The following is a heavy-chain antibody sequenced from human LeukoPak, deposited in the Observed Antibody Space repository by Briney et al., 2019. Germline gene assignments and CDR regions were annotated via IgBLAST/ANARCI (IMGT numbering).Heavy chain of an antibody. D-gene: IGHD2-15*01. Sequence: PRGSMRLSCVASGFTFSGSAVHWVWQSSGKGLEWVGHIDKKDNLYATAYAESVKGRFTISRDDSKDTAFLHMDSLKTEDTALYYCTRDRGTYNWFDHWGHGTLVAVSS. CDR1: GFTFSGSA. CDR3: TRDRGTYNWFDH. J-gene: IGHJ5*02. V-gene: IGHV3-73*01. CDR2: IDKKDNLYAT.